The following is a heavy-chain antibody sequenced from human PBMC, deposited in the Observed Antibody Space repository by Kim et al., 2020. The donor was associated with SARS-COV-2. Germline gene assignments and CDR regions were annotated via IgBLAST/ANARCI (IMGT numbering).Heavy chain of an antibody. Sequence: YDLAGKGRITINPDTSTNQFSLQLNSVTPEDTAVYYCARDRQRAGTGVDYWGQGTLVTVSS. CDR3: ARDRQRAGTGVDY. D-gene: IGHD6-19*01. V-gene: IGHV6-1*01. J-gene: IGHJ4*02.